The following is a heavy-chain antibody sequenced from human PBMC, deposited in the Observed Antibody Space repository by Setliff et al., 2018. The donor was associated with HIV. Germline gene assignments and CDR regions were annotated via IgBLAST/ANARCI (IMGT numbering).Heavy chain of an antibody. Sequence: SETLSLTCTVSGGSIRSFFWSWIRQPPGKGLEWIGHIYTSGSTNYNPSLKSRVTMSVDTSKNQFSLRLNSVTAADTAVYYCARGATLLPGYSDRWEYFYMDVWGKGTTVTVSS. CDR2: IYTSGST. CDR1: GGSIRSFF. D-gene: IGHD5-12*01. J-gene: IGHJ6*03. CDR3: ARGATLLPGYSDRWEYFYMDV. V-gene: IGHV4-4*07.